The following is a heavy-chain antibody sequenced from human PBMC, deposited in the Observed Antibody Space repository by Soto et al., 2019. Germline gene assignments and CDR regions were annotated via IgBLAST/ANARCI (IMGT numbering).Heavy chain of an antibody. J-gene: IGHJ6*02. CDR2: IYPGDSDT. CDR1: GYSFTSYW. Sequence: PGESLKISCKGSGYSFTSYWSGWVRQMPGKGLEWMGIIYPGDSDTRYSPSFQGQVTISADKSISTAYLQWSSLKASDTAMYYCARHWGPYYDILTGYPNYYYGMDVWGQGTTVTVSS. CDR3: ARHWGPYYDILTGYPNYYYGMDV. V-gene: IGHV5-51*01. D-gene: IGHD3-9*01.